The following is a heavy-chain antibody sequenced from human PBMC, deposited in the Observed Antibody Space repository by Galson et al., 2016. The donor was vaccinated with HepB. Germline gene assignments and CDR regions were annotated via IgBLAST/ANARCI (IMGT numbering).Heavy chain of an antibody. D-gene: IGHD6-19*01. CDR1: GFTFSRYW. CDR3: ARDLDVGESSGWYDAFDL. Sequence: SLRLSCAASGFTFSRYWMNWVRQAPGKGLEWVANIQHDGTKQYYVDSVKGRFAISRDNAKNSPYLQMNSLRAEDTAVYYCARDLDVGESSGWYDAFDLWGQGTMVTVSS. V-gene: IGHV3-7*03. CDR2: IQHDGTKQ. J-gene: IGHJ3*01.